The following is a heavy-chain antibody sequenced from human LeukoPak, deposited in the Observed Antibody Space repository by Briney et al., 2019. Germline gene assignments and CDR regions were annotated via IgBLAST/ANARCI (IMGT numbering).Heavy chain of an antibody. Sequence: SETLSLTCTVSGGSISSYYWSWLRQPAGKGLEWIGGIYTSGSTNYNPSLKSRVTMSVDTSKNQFSLKLSSVIAADTAVYYCARDGRQFKSRPYYYYYMDVWGKGTTVTVSS. CDR2: IYTSGST. V-gene: IGHV4-4*07. J-gene: IGHJ6*03. CDR1: GGSISSYY. CDR3: ARDGRQFKSRPYYYYYMDV. D-gene: IGHD6-19*01.